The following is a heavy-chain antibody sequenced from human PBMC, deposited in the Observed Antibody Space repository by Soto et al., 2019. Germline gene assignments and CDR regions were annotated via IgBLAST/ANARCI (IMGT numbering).Heavy chain of an antibody. CDR2: IKNKANRYST. J-gene: IGHJ4*02. D-gene: IGHD3-16*01. CDR1: GFTLSGHY. Sequence: EVQLVESGGDLVQPGGSLRLSCAASGFTLSGHYMDWVRQAPGKGLEWVGLIKNKANRYSTEYAASVRGRFTISRDDSKNLVYLQMNARKTGDTAVYYCTDCGSSNFDCWGQGTLVTVSS. CDR3: TDCGSSNFDC. V-gene: IGHV3-72*01.